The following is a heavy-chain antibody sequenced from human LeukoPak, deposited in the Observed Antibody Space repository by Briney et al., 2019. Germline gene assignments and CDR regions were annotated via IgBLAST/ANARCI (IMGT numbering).Heavy chain of an antibody. D-gene: IGHD3-10*01. CDR1: GGSFSGYY. V-gene: IGHV4-34*01. CDR2: INHSGST. CDR3: ARNRYYYGSGTYGVPNWFDP. Sequence: SETLSLTCAVYGGSFSGYYWSWIRQPPGKGLEWIGEINHSGSTNYNPSLKSRVTISVDTSKNQFSLKLSSVTAADTAVYYCARNRYYYGSGTYGVPNWFDPWGQGTLVTVSS. J-gene: IGHJ5*02.